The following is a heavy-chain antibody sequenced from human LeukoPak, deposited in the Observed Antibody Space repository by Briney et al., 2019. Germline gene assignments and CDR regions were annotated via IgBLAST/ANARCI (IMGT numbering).Heavy chain of an antibody. CDR1: GGSISSSSYY. J-gene: IGHJ5*02. D-gene: IGHD1-26*01. CDR3: ARDYSGSYLEWFDP. Sequence: SETPSLTCTVSGGSISSSSYYWGWIRQPPGKGLEWIGSIYYSGSTYYNPSLKSRVTISVDTSKNQFSVKLSSVTAADTAVYYCARDYSGSYLEWFDPWGQGTLVTVSS. V-gene: IGHV4-39*02. CDR2: IYYSGST.